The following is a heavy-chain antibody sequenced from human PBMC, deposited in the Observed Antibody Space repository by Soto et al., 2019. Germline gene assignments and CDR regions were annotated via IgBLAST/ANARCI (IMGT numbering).Heavy chain of an antibody. D-gene: IGHD4-17*01. Sequence: QPGGSLRLSCAASGFTFSSYWMSWVRQAPGKGLEWVANIKQDGSEKYYVDSVKGRFTISRDNAKNSLYLQMNSLRAEDTAVYYCATNADIYGDPYFYFDYWGQGTLVTVSS. V-gene: IGHV3-7*01. J-gene: IGHJ4*02. CDR2: IKQDGSEK. CDR1: GFTFSSYW. CDR3: ATNADIYGDPYFYFDY.